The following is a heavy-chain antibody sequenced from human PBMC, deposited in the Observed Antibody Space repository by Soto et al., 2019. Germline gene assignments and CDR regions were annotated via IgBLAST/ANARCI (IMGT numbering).Heavy chain of an antibody. CDR2: IIPIFGTA. CDR1: GGTFSSYA. CDR3: ARGTPYCSGGSCYPYYFDY. Sequence: QVQLVQSGAEVKKPGSSVKVSCKASGGTFSSYAISWVRQAPGQGLEWMGGIIPIFGTANYAQKFQGRVTMTADESTSTAYMELSSLRAEDTAVYYCARGTPYCSGGSCYPYYFDYWGQGTLVTVSS. V-gene: IGHV1-69*12. J-gene: IGHJ4*02. D-gene: IGHD2-15*01.